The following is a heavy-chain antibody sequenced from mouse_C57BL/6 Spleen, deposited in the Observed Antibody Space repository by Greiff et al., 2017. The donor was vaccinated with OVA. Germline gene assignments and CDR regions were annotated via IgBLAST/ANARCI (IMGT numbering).Heavy chain of an antibody. CDR3: AKNRETGTNYAMDY. CDR2: IWRGGST. Sequence: VKLVESGPGLVQPSQSLSITCTVSGFSLTSYGVHWVRQSPGKGLEWLGVIWRGGSTDYNAAFMSRLSITKDNSKSQVFFKMNSLQADDTAIYYCAKNRETGTNYAMDYWGQGTSVTVSS. J-gene: IGHJ4*01. D-gene: IGHD4-1*01. CDR1: GFSLTSYG. V-gene: IGHV2-5*01.